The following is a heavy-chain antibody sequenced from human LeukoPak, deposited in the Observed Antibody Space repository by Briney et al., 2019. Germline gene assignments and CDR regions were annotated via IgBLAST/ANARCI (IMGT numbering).Heavy chain of an antibody. CDR3: ARLTRIDSSGYGNFDY. J-gene: IGHJ4*02. CDR2: IYYSGST. D-gene: IGHD3-22*01. CDR1: SGSVNSYY. V-gene: IGHV4-59*02. Sequence: SETLSLTCTVSSGSVNSYYWSWIRQPPGKGLEWIGYIYYSGSTNYNPSLKSRVTISVDTSKNQFSLKLSSVTAADTAVYYCARLTRIDSSGYGNFDYWGQGTLVTVSS.